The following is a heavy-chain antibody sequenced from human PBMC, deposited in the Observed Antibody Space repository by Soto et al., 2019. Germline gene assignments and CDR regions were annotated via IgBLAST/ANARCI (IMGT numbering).Heavy chain of an antibody. V-gene: IGHV5-51*01. J-gene: IGHJ4*02. CDR3: ARLPRDCNKTSCYSADH. Sequence: PGESLKISCRGSGYDFNTNWFGWVRQLPGRGLEWVGIMYPGDSDTRYNPSLQGHVTLSVDVTVSTAFLQWRSLETSDTGMYFCARLPRDCNKTSCYSADHWGQGTQVTVSS. CDR2: MYPGDSDT. D-gene: IGHD3-22*01. CDR1: GYDFNTNW.